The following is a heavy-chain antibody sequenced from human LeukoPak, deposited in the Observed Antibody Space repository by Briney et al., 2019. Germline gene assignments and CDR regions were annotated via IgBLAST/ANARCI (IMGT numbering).Heavy chain of an antibody. CDR1: GFTFSSYG. Sequence: GGSLRLSCAASGFTFSSYGMHWVRQAPGKGLEWVAVISYDGSNKYYADSVKGRFTISRDNSKNTLYLQMNSLRAEDTAVYYCARGTYFDYWGQGTLVTVSS. CDR3: ARGTYFDY. CDR2: ISYDGSNK. J-gene: IGHJ4*02. D-gene: IGHD1-1*01. V-gene: IGHV3-30*03.